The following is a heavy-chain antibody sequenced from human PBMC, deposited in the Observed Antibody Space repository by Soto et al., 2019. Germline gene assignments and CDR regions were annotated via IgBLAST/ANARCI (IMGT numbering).Heavy chain of an antibody. J-gene: IGHJ5*02. CDR2: INPSGGST. CDR3: ARSQMIAAAGTGCWFDP. Sequence: ASVKVSCKASGYTSTSYYMHWVRQAPGQGLEWMGIINPSGGSTSHAQKFQGRVTMTRDTSTSTVYMELSSLRSEDTAVYYCARSQMIAAAGTGCWFDPWGQGTLVTVSS. V-gene: IGHV1-46*01. CDR1: GYTSTSYY. D-gene: IGHD6-13*01.